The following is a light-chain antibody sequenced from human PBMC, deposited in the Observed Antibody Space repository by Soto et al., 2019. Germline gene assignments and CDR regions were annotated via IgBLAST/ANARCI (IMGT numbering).Light chain of an antibody. Sequence: SYELTQPPSVSVAPGQTANITCGGNNLGSKSVHWYQQKPGQAPVLVVYDDTDRPSGIPERFSGSNSGSTATLTISGVEVGDEADYYCQVGKVFGGGTKLTVL. CDR1: NLGSKS. CDR2: DDT. V-gene: IGLV3-21*02. CDR3: QVGKV. J-gene: IGLJ2*01.